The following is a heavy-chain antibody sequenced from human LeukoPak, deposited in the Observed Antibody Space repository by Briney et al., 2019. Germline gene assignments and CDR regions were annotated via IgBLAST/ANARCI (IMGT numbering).Heavy chain of an antibody. V-gene: IGHV4-34*01. J-gene: IGHJ4*02. Sequence: SETLSLTCAVYGGSFSGYYWSWIRQPPGKGLEWIGEINHSGSTNYNPSLKSRVTISVDTSKNQFSLKLSSVTAADTAVYYCAREESSSSTIDYWGQGTLVTVSS. D-gene: IGHD6-6*01. CDR1: GGSFSGYY. CDR3: AREESSSSTIDY. CDR2: INHSGST.